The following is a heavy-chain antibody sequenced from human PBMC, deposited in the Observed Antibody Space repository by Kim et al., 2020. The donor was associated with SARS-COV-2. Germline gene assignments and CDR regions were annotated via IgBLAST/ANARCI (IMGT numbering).Heavy chain of an antibody. CDR2: IKQDGSEK. CDR1: GFTFSSYW. CDR3: ARDGLYYYGSGSYYNTDHYFYYGMDV. V-gene: IGHV3-7*01. Sequence: GGSLRLSCAASGFTFSSYWMSWVRQAPGKGLEWVANIKQDGSEKYYVDSVKGRFTISRDNAKNSLYLQMNSLRAEDTAVYYCARDGLYYYGSGSYYNTDHYFYYGMDVWGQGATGTVS. J-gene: IGHJ6*02. D-gene: IGHD3-10*01.